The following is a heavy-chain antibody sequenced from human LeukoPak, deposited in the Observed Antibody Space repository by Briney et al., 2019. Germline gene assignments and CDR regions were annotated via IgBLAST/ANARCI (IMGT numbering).Heavy chain of an antibody. D-gene: IGHD3-22*01. CDR1: GGSISDSNW. CDR2: IYHSGST. J-gene: IGHJ6*02. CDR3: SLGYDSSGYYNSLDV. V-gene: IGHV4-4*02. Sequence: SETLSLTCAVSGGSISDSNWWTWVRQPPGKGPEWIGEIYHSGSTNYNPSLRSRVTISIDKSKNQFSLKLSSVTAADTAVYYCSLGYDSSGYYNSLDVWGQGTTVTVSS.